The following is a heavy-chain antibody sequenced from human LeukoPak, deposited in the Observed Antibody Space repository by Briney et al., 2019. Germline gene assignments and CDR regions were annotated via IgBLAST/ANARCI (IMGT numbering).Heavy chain of an antibody. D-gene: IGHD1-26*01. V-gene: IGHV3-23*01. CDR2: ITDSGGST. CDR3: AKRGAEVGATVAPGDY. CDR1: RFTFTSYA. Sequence: GGSLRLSCAASRFTFTSYAMSWVRQAPGKGLEWVSSITDSGGSTYYADSVKGRFTISRDNSKNTLYLQMNSLRAEDTAVYYCAKRGAEVGATVAPGDYWGQGTLVTVSS. J-gene: IGHJ4*02.